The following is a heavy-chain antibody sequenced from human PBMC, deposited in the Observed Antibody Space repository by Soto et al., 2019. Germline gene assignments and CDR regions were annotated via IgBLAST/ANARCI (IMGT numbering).Heavy chain of an antibody. CDR1: GYTFSSSS. Sequence: QVQLVQSGAQVKKPGASVKVSCKASGYTFSSSSISWVRQAPGQGLECMGWISAYNGNTKYAQKLKGRVTMSTDTSTGTAYMELRSLRSDDTAVYYCARNASWGFDSWGQGTLVTVSS. V-gene: IGHV1-18*01. CDR2: ISAYNGNT. CDR3: ARNASWGFDS. J-gene: IGHJ4*02. D-gene: IGHD3-16*01.